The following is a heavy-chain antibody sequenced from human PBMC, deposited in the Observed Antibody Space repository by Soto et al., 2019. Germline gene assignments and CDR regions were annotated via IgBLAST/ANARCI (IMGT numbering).Heavy chain of an antibody. J-gene: IGHJ5*02. CDR2: IIPIFGTA. D-gene: IGHD6-13*01. Sequence: ASVKVSCKASGGTFSSYAISWVRQAPGQGLEWMGGIIPIFGTANYAQKFQGRVTITADKSTSTAYMELSSLRSEDTAVYYCARAVRSSWSKGYPWCEPRGQGYLVTVAS. CDR1: GGTFSSYA. CDR3: ARAVRSSWSKGYPWCEP. V-gene: IGHV1-69*06.